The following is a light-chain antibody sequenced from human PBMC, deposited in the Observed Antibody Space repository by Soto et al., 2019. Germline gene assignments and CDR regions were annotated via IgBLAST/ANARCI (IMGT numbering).Light chain of an antibody. CDR3: QNLSTHPLT. J-gene: IGKJ4*01. Sequence: DIQLTQSPPFLSASVGDRVTISCRASQGINNFLAWYQQKPGKAPNLLISAASILRAGVPSRFSGSGSGTALTLTIIGLQHEDFATYYCQNLSTHPLTFGGGTKV. V-gene: IGKV1-9*01. CDR2: AAS. CDR1: QGINNF.